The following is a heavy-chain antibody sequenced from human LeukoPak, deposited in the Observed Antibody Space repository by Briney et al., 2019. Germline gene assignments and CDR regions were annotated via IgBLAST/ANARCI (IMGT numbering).Heavy chain of an antibody. CDR1: GFTFSSYW. Sequence: PGGSLRLSCAASGFTFSSYWMPWVRQTPGKGPVWVSRINGDGSSTNYADSVKGRFTISRDNAQNTLYLQMNSLRAEDTAVYYCARELYYYYMGVWGKGTTVTVSS. CDR2: INGDGSST. CDR3: ARELYYYYMGV. J-gene: IGHJ6*03. V-gene: IGHV3-74*01.